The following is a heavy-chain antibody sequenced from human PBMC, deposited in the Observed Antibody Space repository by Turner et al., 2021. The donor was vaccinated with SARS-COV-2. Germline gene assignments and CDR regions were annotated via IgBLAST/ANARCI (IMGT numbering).Heavy chain of an antibody. Sequence: EVQLVESGGGLVKPRGSLRLSCAAPGFTFSSYSMNWVGQAPGRGLEWVSSISSRTIFIYYADSVKGRFTISRDNAKNSLYLQMNSMRAEDTAVYYCAREDDFWSGYQYYRMDVWGQGTTVTVSS. J-gene: IGHJ6*02. V-gene: IGHV3-21*01. CDR3: AREDDFWSGYQYYRMDV. D-gene: IGHD3-3*01. CDR2: ISSRTIFI. CDR1: GFTFSSYS.